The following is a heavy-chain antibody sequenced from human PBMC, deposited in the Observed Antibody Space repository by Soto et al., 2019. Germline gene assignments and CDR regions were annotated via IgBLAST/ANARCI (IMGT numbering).Heavy chain of an antibody. D-gene: IGHD3-9*01. V-gene: IGHV1-18*01. CDR1: GYNFTSHG. CDR3: ARDYYYILTGYSFSYFDD. J-gene: IGHJ4*02. Sequence: ATVKVSCKASGYNFTSHGINWVRQAPGQGLEWLGWISAYSANTKNAQKLQGRVTMTTETSTSTAYMELRSLRSDDTAVYYCARDYYYILTGYSFSYFDDWGQGTLVSVSS. CDR2: ISAYSANT.